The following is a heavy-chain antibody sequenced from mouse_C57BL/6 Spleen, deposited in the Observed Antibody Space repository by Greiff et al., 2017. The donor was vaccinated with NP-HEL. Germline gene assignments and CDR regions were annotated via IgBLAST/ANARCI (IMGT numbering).Heavy chain of an antibody. Sequence: QVTLKESGPGILQSSQTLSLTCSFSGFSLSTSGMGVSWIRQPSGKGLEWLAHIYWDDDKRYNPSLKSRLTISKDTSRNQVFLKITSVDTADTATYYCARDYGSYGDYAMDYWGQGTSVTVSS. V-gene: IGHV8-12*01. D-gene: IGHD1-1*01. J-gene: IGHJ4*01. CDR1: GFSLSTSGMG. CDR2: IYWDDDK. CDR3: ARDYGSYGDYAMDY.